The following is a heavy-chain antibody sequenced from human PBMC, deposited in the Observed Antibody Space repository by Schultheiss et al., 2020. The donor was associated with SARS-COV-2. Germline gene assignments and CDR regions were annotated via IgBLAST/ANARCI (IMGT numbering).Heavy chain of an antibody. Sequence: SETLSLTCTVSGGSISSYYWSWIRQPPGKGLEWIGYIYYSGSTNYNPSLKSRVTISVDTSKNQFSLKLSSVTAADTAVYYCARGSRRITIFGVVNTNWFDPWGQGTLVTVSS. J-gene: IGHJ5*02. CDR2: IYYSGST. CDR3: ARGSRRITIFGVVNTNWFDP. V-gene: IGHV4-59*12. CDR1: GGSISSYY. D-gene: IGHD3-3*01.